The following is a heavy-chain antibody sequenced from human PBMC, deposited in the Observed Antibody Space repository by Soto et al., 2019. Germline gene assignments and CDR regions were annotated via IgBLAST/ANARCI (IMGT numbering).Heavy chain of an antibody. CDR2: IYYSGST. V-gene: IGHV4-31*03. J-gene: IGHJ2*01. Sequence: QVQLQESGPGLVKPSQTLSLTCTVSGGSISSGGYYWSWIRQHPGKGLEWIGYIYYSGSTYYNPSLKSRVTISVDTSKNQFSLKLSSVTAADTAVYYCARVTESYGDYDWYFDLWGRGTLVTVSS. D-gene: IGHD4-17*01. CDR3: ARVTESYGDYDWYFDL. CDR1: GGSISSGGYY.